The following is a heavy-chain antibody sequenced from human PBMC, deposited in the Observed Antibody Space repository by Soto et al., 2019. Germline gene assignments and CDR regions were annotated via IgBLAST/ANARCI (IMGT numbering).Heavy chain of an antibody. J-gene: IGHJ4*02. CDR2: ISGSGGST. V-gene: IGHV3-23*01. CDR3: AKSDPSGSFNDY. D-gene: IGHD6-25*01. Sequence: PGGSLRLSCAASGFTFSSYAMVWVRLAPGKGLEWVSTISGSGGSTYYADSVKGRFTISRDSSKNTLYLQMNSLRAEDTAVYYCAKSDPSGSFNDYWGQGTLVTVSS. CDR1: GFTFSSYA.